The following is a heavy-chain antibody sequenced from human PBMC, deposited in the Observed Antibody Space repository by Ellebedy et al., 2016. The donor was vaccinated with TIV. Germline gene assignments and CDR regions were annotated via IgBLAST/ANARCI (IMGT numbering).Heavy chain of an antibody. J-gene: IGHJ4*02. Sequence: SETLSLXCTVSGDSFSSDTSYWSWIRQSAGKELEWIGYIYHTGDTYYNPSLKSRVTMSVDTSKNQFSLKLSSVTAADTAVYYCATDWGRAAVLWGQGTLVTVSS. CDR2: IYHTGDT. D-gene: IGHD3-16*01. CDR1: GDSFSSDTSY. CDR3: ATDWGRAAVL. V-gene: IGHV4-61*01.